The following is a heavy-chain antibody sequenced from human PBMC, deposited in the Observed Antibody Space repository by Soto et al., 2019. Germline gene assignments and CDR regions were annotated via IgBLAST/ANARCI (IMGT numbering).Heavy chain of an antibody. Sequence: VGSLRLSCAASGFTFSSYSMNWVRQAPGKGLEWVSSISSSSSYIYYADSVKGRFTISRDNAKNSLYLQMNSLRAEDTAVYYCARDLGGYCSGGSCPSYWYYGMDVWGQGTTVTVSS. CDR1: GFTFSSYS. J-gene: IGHJ6*02. D-gene: IGHD2-15*01. CDR2: ISSSSSYI. V-gene: IGHV3-21*01. CDR3: ARDLGGYCSGGSCPSYWYYGMDV.